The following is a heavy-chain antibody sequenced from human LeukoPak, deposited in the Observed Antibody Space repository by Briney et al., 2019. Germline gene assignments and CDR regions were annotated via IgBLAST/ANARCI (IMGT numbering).Heavy chain of an antibody. CDR1: GGSIRSSNYY. CDR2: IYYSGST. CDR3: ARRGPTIAAAVADFNY. D-gene: IGHD6-13*01. Sequence: SETLSLTCTVSGGSIRSSNYYWGWIRQPPGKGLEWIGNIYYSGSTYYNPSLKSRVTISVDTSKNQFSLKLSSVTAADTAVYYCARRGPTIAAAVADFNYWGRGTLVAVSS. V-gene: IGHV4-39*01. J-gene: IGHJ4*02.